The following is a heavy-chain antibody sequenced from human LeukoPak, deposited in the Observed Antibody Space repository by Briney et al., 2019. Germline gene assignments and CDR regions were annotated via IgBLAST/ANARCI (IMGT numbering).Heavy chain of an antibody. D-gene: IGHD2-2*01. CDR3: ARMTREYQGY. J-gene: IGHJ4*02. Sequence: GGSLRLSCAASGFTFRSYGMHWVRQAPGKGLEWVAVISYDGNKYYADSVKGRLTISRDNAKNSLYLQMNSLRAEDTAVYYCARMTREYQGYWGQGTLVTVSS. CDR1: GFTFRSYG. CDR2: ISYDGNK. V-gene: IGHV3-30*03.